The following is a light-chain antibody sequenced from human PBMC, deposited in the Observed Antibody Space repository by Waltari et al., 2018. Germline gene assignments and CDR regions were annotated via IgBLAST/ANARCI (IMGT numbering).Light chain of an antibody. CDR2: RNN. Sequence: QSVLTQPPSASGTPGQRVPISCSGSSPNIGSTHVYWYQQLPGTAPKLLIYRNNRRPSGVPDRFSGSKSGTSASLAISGLRSEDEADYYCAAWDDSLSGPVVFGGGTKLTVL. CDR3: AAWDDSLSGPVV. CDR1: SPNIGSTH. V-gene: IGLV1-47*01. J-gene: IGLJ2*01.